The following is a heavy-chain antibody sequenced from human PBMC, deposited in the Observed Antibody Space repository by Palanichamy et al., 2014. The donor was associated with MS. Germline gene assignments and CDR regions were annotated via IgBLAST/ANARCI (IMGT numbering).Heavy chain of an antibody. CDR2: GSA. V-gene: IGHV3-43*01. D-gene: IGHD1-26*01. CDR3: AKDSRVGGKFFQH. Sequence: GSAYYADSVKGRFTTSRDNSKNSLFLQMNSLRTEDTAFYYCAKDSRVGGKFFQHWGQGTLVTVSS. J-gene: IGHJ1*01.